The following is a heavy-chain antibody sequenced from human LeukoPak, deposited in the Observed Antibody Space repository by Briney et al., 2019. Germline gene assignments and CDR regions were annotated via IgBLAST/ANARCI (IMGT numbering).Heavy chain of an antibody. V-gene: IGHV4-59*08. J-gene: IGHJ5*02. D-gene: IGHD6-13*01. CDR2: IYYSGST. CDR1: GGSLSSYY. CDR3: ARTSYSSSWYGGGWFDP. Sequence: SETLSLTCTVSGGSLSSYYWSWIRQPPGKGLEWIGYIYYSGSTNYNPSLKSRVTISVDTSKNQFSLKLSSVTAADTAVYYCARTSYSSSWYGGGWFDPWGQGTLVTVSS.